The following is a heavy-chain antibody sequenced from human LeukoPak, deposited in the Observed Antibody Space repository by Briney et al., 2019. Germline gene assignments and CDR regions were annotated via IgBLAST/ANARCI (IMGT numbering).Heavy chain of an antibody. Sequence: GGSLRLSCAASGFIFSNYWMSWVRQAPGKGLEWVANIKQDGSDKYYVDSVKGRFTISRDNAKNSLYLQMNSLRAEDTALYYCAKDTGFGELTWVDYWGQGTLVTVSS. J-gene: IGHJ4*02. V-gene: IGHV3-7*03. CDR1: GFIFSNYW. CDR2: IKQDGSDK. D-gene: IGHD3-10*01. CDR3: AKDTGFGELTWVDY.